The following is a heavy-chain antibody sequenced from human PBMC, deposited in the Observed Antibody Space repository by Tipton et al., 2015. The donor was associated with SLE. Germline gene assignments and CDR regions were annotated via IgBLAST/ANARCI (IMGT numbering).Heavy chain of an antibody. V-gene: IGHV4-39*01. CDR3: ANLSWNYVAFDI. Sequence: TLSLTCTVSGGSISSSSYYWGWIRQPPGKGLEWIGSIYYSGSTYYNPSLKSRVTISVDTSKNQFSLKLSSVTAADTAVYYCANLSWNYVAFDIWGQGTMVTVSS. J-gene: IGHJ3*02. CDR1: GGSISSSSYY. D-gene: IGHD1-7*01. CDR2: IYYSGST.